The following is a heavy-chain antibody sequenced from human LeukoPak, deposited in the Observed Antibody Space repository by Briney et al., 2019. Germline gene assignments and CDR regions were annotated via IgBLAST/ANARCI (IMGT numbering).Heavy chain of an antibody. CDR1: GFIYSNAL. CDR3: PTDEWLRSRRPLDY. J-gene: IGHJ4*02. D-gene: IGHD5-12*01. CDR2: IKSKSDGGTT. Sequence: GWALRLSCAGSGFIYSNALMSGVGQAGGKGREWVGGIKSKSDGGTTEYGVRVKGRFNISRDDSKNTLYLQMNSLTTEDTAVYYCPTDEWLRSRRPLDYWGQGTLVTVSS. V-gene: IGHV3-15*01.